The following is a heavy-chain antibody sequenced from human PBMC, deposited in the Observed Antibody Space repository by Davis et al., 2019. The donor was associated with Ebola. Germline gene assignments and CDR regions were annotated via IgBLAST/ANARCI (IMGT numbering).Heavy chain of an antibody. CDR3: ARSVVPAAIGGWYFDY. CDR2: IRSKANSYAT. CDR1: GFTFSGSA. V-gene: IGHV3-73*01. Sequence: GESLKISCAASGFTFSGSAMHWVRQASGKGLEWVGRIRSKANSYATAYAASVKGRFTISRDDSKNTAYLQMNSLRAEDTAVYYCARSVVPAAIGGWYFDYWGQGTLVTVSS. J-gene: IGHJ4*02. D-gene: IGHD2-2*02.